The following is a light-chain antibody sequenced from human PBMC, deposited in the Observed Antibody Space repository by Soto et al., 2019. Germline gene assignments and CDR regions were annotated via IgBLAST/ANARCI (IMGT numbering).Light chain of an antibody. CDR3: TSYTSSNTWV. V-gene: IGLV2-14*01. Sequence: QSALTQPASVSGSPGQSITISCTGTSSDVGRYNYVSWYQQHPGKAPKLMIYEVTNRPSGVSNRFSASKSGNTASLTISGLQAEDEADYYCTSYTSSNTWVFGGGTQLTVL. CDR2: EVT. CDR1: SSDVGRYNY. J-gene: IGLJ7*01.